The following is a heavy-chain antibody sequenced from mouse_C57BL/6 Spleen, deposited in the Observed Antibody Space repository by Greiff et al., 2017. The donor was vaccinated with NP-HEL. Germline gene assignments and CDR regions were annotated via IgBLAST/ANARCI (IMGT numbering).Heavy chain of an antibody. Sequence: QVQLQQSGAELVRPGTSVKVSCKASGYAFTNYLIEWVKQRPGQGLEWIGVINPGSGGTNYNEKFKGKATLTADKSSSTAYMQLSSLTSEDSAVYFCARRGVYGSSYYFDYWGQGTTLTVSS. CDR2: INPGSGGT. J-gene: IGHJ2*01. CDR3: ARRGVYGSSYYFDY. CDR1: GYAFTNYL. V-gene: IGHV1-54*01. D-gene: IGHD1-1*01.